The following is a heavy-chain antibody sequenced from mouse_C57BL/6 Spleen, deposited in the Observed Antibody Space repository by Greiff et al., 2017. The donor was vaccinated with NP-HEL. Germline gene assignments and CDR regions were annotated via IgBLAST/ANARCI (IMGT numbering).Heavy chain of an antibody. CDR3: ARQGYYSSSYGYAMDY. J-gene: IGHJ4*01. CDR1: GFTFSDYG. CDR2: ISNLAYSI. Sequence: EVKLMESGGGLVQPGGSLKLSCAASGFTFSDYGMAWVRQAPRKGPEWVAFISNLAYSIYYADTVTGRFTISRENAKNTLYLEMSSLRSEDTAMYYCARQGYYSSSYGYAMDYWGQGTSVTVSS. V-gene: IGHV5-15*01. D-gene: IGHD1-1*01.